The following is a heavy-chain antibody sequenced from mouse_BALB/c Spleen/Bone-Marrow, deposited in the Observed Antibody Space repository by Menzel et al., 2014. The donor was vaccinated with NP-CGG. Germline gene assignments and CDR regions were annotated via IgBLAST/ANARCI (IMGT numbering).Heavy chain of an antibody. V-gene: IGHV1S81*02. J-gene: IGHJ3*01. Sequence: VHLVEPGAELVKPGASVKLSCKASGYTFXNYFMYWVKQRPGQGLEWIGEINPNNGGTNFNENFKSKATLTLDKSSSTAYMQLSSLTSEDSAVYYCTRSGPGFAYWGHGTLVTVSA. CDR2: INPNNGGT. CDR1: GYTFXNYF. CDR3: TRSGPGFAY.